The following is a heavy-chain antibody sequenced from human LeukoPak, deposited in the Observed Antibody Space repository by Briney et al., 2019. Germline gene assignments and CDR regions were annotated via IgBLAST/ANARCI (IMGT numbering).Heavy chain of an antibody. V-gene: IGHV4-39*07. CDR1: GGSISSSSYY. CDR2: IYYSGST. J-gene: IGHJ4*02. CDR3: ARDLGFGELLYTLGG. D-gene: IGHD3-10*01. Sequence: SETLSLTCTVSGGSISSSSYYWGWIRQPPGKGLEWIGSIYYSGSTYYNPSLKSRVTISVDTSKNQISLKLSSVTAADTAVYYCARDLGFGELLYTLGGWGQGTLVTVSS.